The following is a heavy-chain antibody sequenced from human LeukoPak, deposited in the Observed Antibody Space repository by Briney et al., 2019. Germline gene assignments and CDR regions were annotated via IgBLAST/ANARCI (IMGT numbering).Heavy chain of an antibody. CDR2: IIPIFGTA. CDR3: ARDLERTSGAFDI. Sequence: ASVKVSCKASGGTLSSYAISWVRQAPGQGLEWMGGIIPIFGTANYAQKFQGRVTITADESTSTAYMELSSLRSEDTAVYYCARDLERTSGAFDIWGQGTMVTVSS. V-gene: IGHV1-69*13. J-gene: IGHJ3*02. D-gene: IGHD3-3*01. CDR1: GGTLSSYA.